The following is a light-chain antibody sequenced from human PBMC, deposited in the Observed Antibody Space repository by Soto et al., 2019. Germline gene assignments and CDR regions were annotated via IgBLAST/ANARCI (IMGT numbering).Light chain of an antibody. Sequence: QSVLTQPPSASGTPGQRVTISCSGSSSNIGINSVNWYQQLPGTAPKLPMYSNNQRPSGVPDRFSGSKSGTSASLAISGLQSEDEADYYCAAWDDSLNGPVFGGGTKLTVL. J-gene: IGLJ3*02. CDR1: SSNIGINS. V-gene: IGLV1-44*01. CDR2: SNN. CDR3: AAWDDSLNGPV.